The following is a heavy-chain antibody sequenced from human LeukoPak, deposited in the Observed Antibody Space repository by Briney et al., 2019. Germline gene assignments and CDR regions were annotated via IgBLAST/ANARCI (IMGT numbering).Heavy chain of an antibody. V-gene: IGHV3-21*01. D-gene: IGHD2-21*02. J-gene: IGHJ4*02. Sequence: GGSLRLSCAASGFTFSSYSMNWVRQAPGKGLEWVSSISSDSNYIYYADSVKGRFTISRDNAKNTLYLQMNSLRAEDTAVYYCAKDLERHIVVVTASAVDYWGQGTLVTVSS. CDR1: GFTFSSYS. CDR2: ISSDSNYI. CDR3: AKDLERHIVVVTASAVDY.